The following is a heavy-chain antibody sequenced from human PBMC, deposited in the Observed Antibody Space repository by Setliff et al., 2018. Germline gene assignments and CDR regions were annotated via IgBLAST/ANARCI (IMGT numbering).Heavy chain of an antibody. CDR1: GGSISSGDYY. CDR3: ARGGEGALGIPYYGMDV. J-gene: IGHJ6*02. V-gene: IGHV4-30-4*08. D-gene: IGHD2-21*01. Sequence: PSETLSLTCTVSGGSISSGDYYWSWIRQPPGKGLEWIGYIYYSGSTYYNPSLKSRVTISVDTSKNQFSLKLSSVTAADTAVYYCARGGEGALGIPYYGMDVRGQGTTVTVSS. CDR2: IYYSGST.